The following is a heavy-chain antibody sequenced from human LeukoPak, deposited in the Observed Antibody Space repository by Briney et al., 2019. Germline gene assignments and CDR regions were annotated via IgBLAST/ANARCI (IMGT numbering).Heavy chain of an antibody. D-gene: IGHD2-2*01. CDR2: IYYSGST. J-gene: IGHJ4*02. V-gene: IGHV4-59*08. Sequence: PSETLSLTCTVSGGSISSYYWSWIRQPAGKGLEWIGRIYYSGSTNYNPSLKSRVTISVDTSKNQFSLKLSSVTAADTAVYYCARRSRGTSPRQRGGYLDYWGQGTLVTVSS. CDR3: ARRSRGTSPRQRGGYLDY. CDR1: GGSISSYY.